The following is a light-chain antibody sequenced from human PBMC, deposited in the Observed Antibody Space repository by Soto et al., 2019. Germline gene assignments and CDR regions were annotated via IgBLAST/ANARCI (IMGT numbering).Light chain of an antibody. CDR3: QQYYSTPWT. CDR1: QSVLYSSKNKNY. V-gene: IGKV4-1*01. Sequence: DIVMTQSPDSLAVSLGERATINCKSSQSVLYSSKNKNYLAWYQQKPGQPPKLLIYWASTRESGVSDRFSGSGSGTDFTLTISSLQAEDVAVYYCQQYYSTPWTFGQGTKVEIK. J-gene: IGKJ1*01. CDR2: WAS.